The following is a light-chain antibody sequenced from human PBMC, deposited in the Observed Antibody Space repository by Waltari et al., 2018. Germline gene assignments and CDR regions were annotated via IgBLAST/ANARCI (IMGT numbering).Light chain of an antibody. Sequence: DIQMTQSPSTLSASVGDRVTITCRASQSISTWLAWYQQKPGKAPKLLIYKASDLESGVPSRFGGSGSGTEFTLTISSLQPDDFATYHCQQYYSSPWTFGRGTKVEI. CDR1: QSISTW. V-gene: IGKV1-5*03. CDR3: QQYYSSPWT. CDR2: KAS. J-gene: IGKJ1*01.